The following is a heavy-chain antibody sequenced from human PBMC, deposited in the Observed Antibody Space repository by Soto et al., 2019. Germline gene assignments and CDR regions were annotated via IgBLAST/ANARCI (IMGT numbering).Heavy chain of an antibody. CDR3: ARSHDFWSGYGYYGMDV. D-gene: IGHD3-3*01. CDR2: ISGSGGNT. J-gene: IGHJ6*02. CDR1: GFTFSSYA. V-gene: IGHV3-23*01. Sequence: HPGGSLRLSCAASGFTFSSYAMSWVRQAPGKGLEWVSAISGSGGNTHYADSVKGRFTISRDNAKNSLYLQMNSLRAEDTAVYYCARSHDFWSGYGYYGMDVWGQGTTVTVSS.